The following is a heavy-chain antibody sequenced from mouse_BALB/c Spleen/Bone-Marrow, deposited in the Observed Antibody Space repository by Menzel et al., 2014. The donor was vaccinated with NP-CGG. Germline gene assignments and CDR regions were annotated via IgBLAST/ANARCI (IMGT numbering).Heavy chain of an antibody. D-gene: IGHD2-2*01. J-gene: IGHJ4*01. CDR1: GFDFSRYW. CDR3: ARPNGSPYAMDY. V-gene: IGHV4-1*02. Sequence: EVKLVESGGGLVQPGGSLKLSCAASGFDFSRYWMSWVRQAPGKGLEWIGEINPDSSTINYTPSLKDKFIISRDNAESTLYLQMSKVRSEDTALYYCARPNGSPYAMDYWGQGTSVTVSS. CDR2: INPDSSTI.